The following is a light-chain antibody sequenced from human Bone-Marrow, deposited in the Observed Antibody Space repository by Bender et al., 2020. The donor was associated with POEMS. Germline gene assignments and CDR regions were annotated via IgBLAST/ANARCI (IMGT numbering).Light chain of an antibody. CDR3: SSWDDSLSGWV. CDR2: GVN. Sequence: QSALTQPASVSGSPEQSITISCTGTSSDVGAYNSVSWYQHHPGKSPKLLIYGVNNRPSGVSNRFSGSKSGTSASLAISDIQSEDEGDYYCSSWDDSLSGWVFGGGTKLTVL. J-gene: IGLJ3*02. V-gene: IGLV2-14*03. CDR1: SSDVGAYNS.